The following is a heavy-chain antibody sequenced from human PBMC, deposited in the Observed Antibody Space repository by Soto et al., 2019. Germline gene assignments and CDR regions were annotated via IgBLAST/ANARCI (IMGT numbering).Heavy chain of an antibody. CDR3: ARTRAQWAFDI. D-gene: IGHD2-8*01. J-gene: IGHJ3*02. Sequence: PGGSLRLSCAASGFTVSSNYMSWVRQAPGKGLEWVSVIYSGSSTYYADPVKGRFTISRDNSKNTLYLQMNSLRAEDTAVYYCARTRAQWAFDIWGQGTMVTVSS. V-gene: IGHV3-66*01. CDR2: IYSGSST. CDR1: GFTVSSNY.